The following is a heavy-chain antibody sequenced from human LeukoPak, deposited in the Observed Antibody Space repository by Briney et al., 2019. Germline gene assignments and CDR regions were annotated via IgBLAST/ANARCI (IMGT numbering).Heavy chain of an antibody. CDR2: IWHDGRHT. J-gene: IGHJ4*02. D-gene: IGHD3-10*01. V-gene: IGHV3-33*01. Sequence: GRSLRLSCAASGFAFNTYAMHWVRQAPGQGLEWVALIWHDGRHTFYSNSVKGQFTISRDNSKNTVSLQMNNLRPEDTAVYYCARENFGSGRYPDFWGQGTLVTVSS. CDR1: GFAFNTYA. CDR3: ARENFGSGRYPDF.